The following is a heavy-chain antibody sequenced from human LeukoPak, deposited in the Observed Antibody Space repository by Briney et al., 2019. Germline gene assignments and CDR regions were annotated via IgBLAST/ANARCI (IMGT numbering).Heavy chain of an antibody. CDR3: ARGDTAMARYNWFDP. Sequence: GASVKVSCKASGYTFTSYGISWVGLAPGQGLEWMGWISAYNGNTNYAQKLQGRVTMTTDTSTSTAYMELRSLRSDDTAVCYCARGDTAMARYNWFDPWGQGTLVTVSS. D-gene: IGHD5-18*01. CDR1: GYTFTSYG. CDR2: ISAYNGNT. V-gene: IGHV1-18*01. J-gene: IGHJ5*02.